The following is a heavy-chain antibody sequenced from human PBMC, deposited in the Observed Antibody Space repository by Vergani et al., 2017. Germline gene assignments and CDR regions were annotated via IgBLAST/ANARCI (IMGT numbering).Heavy chain of an antibody. Sequence: EVQLVESGGGLVKPGGSLRLSCAASGFTFSNAWMSWVRQAPGKGLEWVGRIKSKTDGGTTDYAAPVKGRFTISRDDSKNTLYLQMNSLKTEDTAVYYCTTDLGMARDYYGMDVWGQGTTVTVSS. V-gene: IGHV3-15*01. CDR1: GFTFSNAW. CDR3: TTDLGMARDYYGMDV. J-gene: IGHJ6*02. CDR2: IKSKTDGGTT. D-gene: IGHD5-24*01.